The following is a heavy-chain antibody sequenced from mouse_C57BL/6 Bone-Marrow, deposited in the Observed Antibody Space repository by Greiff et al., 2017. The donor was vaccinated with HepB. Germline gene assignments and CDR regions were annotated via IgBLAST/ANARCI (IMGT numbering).Heavy chain of an antibody. Sequence: QVQLKQSGAELAKPGASVKLSCKASGYTFTSYWMHWVKQRPGQGLEWIGYINPSSGYTKYNQKFKDKATLTAYKSSSTAYMQLSSLTYEDSAVYYCARSGWFAYWGQGTLVTVSA. CDR1: GYTFTSYW. V-gene: IGHV1-7*01. D-gene: IGHD3-2*02. CDR3: ARSGWFAY. CDR2: INPSSGYT. J-gene: IGHJ3*01.